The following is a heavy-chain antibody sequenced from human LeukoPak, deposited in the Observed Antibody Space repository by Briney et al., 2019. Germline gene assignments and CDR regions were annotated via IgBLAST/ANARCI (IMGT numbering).Heavy chain of an antibody. J-gene: IGHJ3*02. CDR3: ARHQNKDVKANWGFLGAFDI. V-gene: IGHV5-51*01. CDR1: GYSFTSYW. D-gene: IGHD7-27*01. Sequence: GESVKISCKGCGYSFTSYWIGWVRQMPGKGLEWMGIIYPGDSDTRYSPSFQGQVTISADKSISTAYLQWSSLKASDTAMYYCARHQNKDVKANWGFLGAFDIWGQGTMVTVSS. CDR2: IYPGDSDT.